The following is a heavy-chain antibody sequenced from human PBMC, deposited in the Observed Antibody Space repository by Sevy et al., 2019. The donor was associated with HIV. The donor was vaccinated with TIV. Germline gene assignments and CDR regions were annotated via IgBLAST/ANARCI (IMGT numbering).Heavy chain of an antibody. Sequence: GGSLRLSWAASRFLFSDYYMRWVRQAPGKGLEGVSFISGSGDTIYLADSVKGRFTISRDNTKNSLYLQMNSLRAEDTAVYYCARDHVKDGDLGDYYYFAMDVWGQGTTVTVSS. CDR1: RFLFSDYY. CDR3: ARDHVKDGDLGDYYYFAMDV. V-gene: IGHV3-11*01. J-gene: IGHJ6*02. D-gene: IGHD3-16*01. CDR2: ISGSGDTI.